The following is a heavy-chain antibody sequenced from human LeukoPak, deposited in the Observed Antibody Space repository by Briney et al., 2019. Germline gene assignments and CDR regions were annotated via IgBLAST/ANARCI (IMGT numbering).Heavy chain of an antibody. Sequence: GASVKVSCKASGYTFTSYGISWVRQAPGQGLEWMGWISAYNGNTNYAQKLQGRVTMTTDTSTSTAYMELRSLRSDDTAVYYCARATRRTGTPGVDYWGQGPLVPVSS. J-gene: IGHJ4*02. CDR2: ISAYNGNT. CDR3: ARATRRTGTPGVDY. V-gene: IGHV1-18*01. CDR1: GYTFTSYG. D-gene: IGHD1-1*01.